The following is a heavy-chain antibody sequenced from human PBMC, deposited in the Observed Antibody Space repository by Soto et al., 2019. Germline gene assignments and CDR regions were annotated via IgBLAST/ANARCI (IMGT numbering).Heavy chain of an antibody. Sequence: TLSLTCTVSGGSISSGGYYWSWIRQHPGKGLEWIGYIYYSGSTYYNPSLKSRVTISVDTSKNQFSLKLSSVTAADTAVYYCARDGQLWSRPIDYWGQGTLVTSP. CDR1: GGSISSGGYY. J-gene: IGHJ4*02. CDR2: IYYSGST. CDR3: ARDGQLWSRPIDY. V-gene: IGHV4-31*03. D-gene: IGHD5-18*01.